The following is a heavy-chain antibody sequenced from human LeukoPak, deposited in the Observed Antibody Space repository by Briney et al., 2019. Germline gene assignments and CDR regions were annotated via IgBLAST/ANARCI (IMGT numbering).Heavy chain of an antibody. CDR2: IKQDGSEK. CDR3: ARAYSSSLVVLWNYYFDY. V-gene: IGHV3-7*01. Sequence: TGGSLRLSCAASGFTFSSYWMSWVRQAPGKGLEWVANIKQDGSEKYYVDSVKGRFTISRDNAKNSLYLQMNSLRAEDTAVYYCARAYSSSLVVLWNYYFDYWGQGTLVTVSS. J-gene: IGHJ4*02. D-gene: IGHD6-13*01. CDR1: GFTFSSYW.